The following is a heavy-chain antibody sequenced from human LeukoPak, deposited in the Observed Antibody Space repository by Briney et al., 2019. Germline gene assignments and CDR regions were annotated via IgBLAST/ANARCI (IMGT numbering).Heavy chain of an antibody. J-gene: IGHJ4*02. CDR2: VYHSGNT. Sequence: PSETLSLTCTVSGGSVGSHYWSWIRQPPDKGLEWIGYVYHSGNTDYSPSLKSRVTISMDTSQNRFSLKLRSVTAADTAVYYCARATVDTAMVWGYWGQGVLVTVSS. CDR3: ARATVDTAMVWGY. D-gene: IGHD5-18*01. CDR1: GGSVGSHY. V-gene: IGHV4-59*02.